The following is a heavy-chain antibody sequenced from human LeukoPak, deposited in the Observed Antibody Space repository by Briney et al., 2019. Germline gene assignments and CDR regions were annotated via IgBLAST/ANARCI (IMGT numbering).Heavy chain of an antibody. V-gene: IGHV3-74*01. CDR2: INSDGSWT. CDR1: GNYW. Sequence: GGPLRLSCAASGNYWMHWVRQAQGKGLVWVSHINSDGSWTSYADTVKGRFTISKDNAKNTVYLQMNNLRAEDTAVYYCVSFYETYWGRGTLVTVSS. D-gene: IGHD2/OR15-2a*01. J-gene: IGHJ4*02. CDR3: VSFYETY.